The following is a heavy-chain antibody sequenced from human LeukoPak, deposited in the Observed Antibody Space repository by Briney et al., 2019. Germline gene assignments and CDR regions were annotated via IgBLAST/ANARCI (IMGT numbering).Heavy chain of an antibody. CDR1: GFTFSDYY. D-gene: IGHD6-13*01. Sequence: PGGSLRLSCAASGFTFSDYYMSWIRQAPGKGLEWVSYISSSSGYTNYADSVKGRFTISRDNAKNSLYLQMNSLRAEGSAVYFCASPAAGTNSDFWGQGTLVTVSS. J-gene: IGHJ4*02. V-gene: IGHV3-11*03. CDR3: ASPAAGTNSDF. CDR2: ISSSSGYT.